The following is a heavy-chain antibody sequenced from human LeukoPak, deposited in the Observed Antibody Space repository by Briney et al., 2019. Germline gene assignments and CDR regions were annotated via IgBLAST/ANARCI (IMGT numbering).Heavy chain of an antibody. CDR2: IYYSGST. V-gene: IGHV4-59*01. J-gene: IGHJ3*02. CDR1: GRSLSSYY. CDR3: ARTTMVRGVGDAFDI. D-gene: IGHD3-10*01. Sequence: PSETLSLTCTVSGRSLSSYYWSWIRQPPGKGLEWIGYIYYSGSTNYNPSLKSRVTISVDTSKNQFSLKLSSVTAADTAVYYCARTTMVRGVGDAFDIWGQGTMVTVSS.